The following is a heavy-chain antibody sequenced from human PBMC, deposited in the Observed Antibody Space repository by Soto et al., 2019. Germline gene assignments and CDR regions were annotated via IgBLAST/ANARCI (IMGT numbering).Heavy chain of an antibody. D-gene: IGHD1-26*01. CDR1: GFTFSNYA. CDR3: AKDRRSYNSWYFDL. J-gene: IGHJ2*01. V-gene: IGHV3-23*01. Sequence: PGGSLRLSCVASGFTFSNYAMSWVRQAPGKGLEWVSAISGSGGSTYYADSVKGRFTISRDNSKNTLYLQMNSLRAEDTAVYYCAKDRRSYNSWYFDLWGRGTLVTVSS. CDR2: ISGSGGST.